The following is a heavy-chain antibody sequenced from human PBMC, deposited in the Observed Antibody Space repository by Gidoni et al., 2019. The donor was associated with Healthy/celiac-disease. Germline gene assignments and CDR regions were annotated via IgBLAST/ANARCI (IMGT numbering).Heavy chain of an antibody. V-gene: IGHV1-69*06. CDR2: IIPIFGTA. J-gene: IGHJ4*02. CDR1: GRTFSSYA. Sequence: QVQLVQSGAEVTKPGSSVKVSCKASGRTFSSYAISWVRQAPGQGLGWMGGIIPIFGTANYAQKFQGRVTITADKSTSTAYMELSSLRSEDTAVYYCAREGDYGDYEFGYWGQGTLVTVSS. CDR3: AREGDYGDYEFGY. D-gene: IGHD4-17*01.